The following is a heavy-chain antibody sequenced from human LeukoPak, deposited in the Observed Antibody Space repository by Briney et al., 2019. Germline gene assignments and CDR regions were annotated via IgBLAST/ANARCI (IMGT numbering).Heavy chain of an antibody. Sequence: KPGASVKVSCKASGYTFTGYYMHWVRQAPGQGLEWVGRINPNSGGTNYAQKFQGRVTMTRDTSISTAYMELSRLRSDDTAVYYCARGGRITMIVVVIGSDYWGQGTLVTVSS. CDR1: GYTFTGYY. D-gene: IGHD3-22*01. V-gene: IGHV1-2*06. CDR3: ARGGRITMIVVVIGSDY. J-gene: IGHJ4*02. CDR2: INPNSGGT.